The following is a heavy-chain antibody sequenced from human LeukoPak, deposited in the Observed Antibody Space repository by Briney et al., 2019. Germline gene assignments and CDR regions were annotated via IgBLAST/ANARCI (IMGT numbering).Heavy chain of an antibody. CDR1: GVSISSYY. CDR3: ARDDTYFYDSSGHGFDF. D-gene: IGHD3-22*01. J-gene: IGHJ4*02. V-gene: IGHV4-59*12. CDR2: INYSGST. Sequence: PSETLSLTCTVSGVSISSYYRRWIRQPPGKGLEWIGYINYSGSTNYNPSLKRRVTISVDTSKTQFSLKLTSVTAADTALYFCARDDTYFYDSSGHGFDFWGPGTLVTVSS.